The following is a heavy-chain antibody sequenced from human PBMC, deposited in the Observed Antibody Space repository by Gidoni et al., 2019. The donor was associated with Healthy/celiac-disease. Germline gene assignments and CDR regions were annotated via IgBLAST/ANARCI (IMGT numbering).Heavy chain of an antibody. Sequence: QVQLQESGPGLVKPSQTLYLTCTVSGGSISSGGYYWSWIRQHPGKGLEWIGYRHYSGSTYYNPSLKSRVTISVDTSKNQFSLKLSSVTAADTAVYYCARSIAAAGTASPFDYWGQGTLVTVSS. D-gene: IGHD6-13*01. CDR2: RHYSGST. CDR1: GGSISSGGYY. CDR3: ARSIAAAGTASPFDY. J-gene: IGHJ4*02. V-gene: IGHV4-31*03.